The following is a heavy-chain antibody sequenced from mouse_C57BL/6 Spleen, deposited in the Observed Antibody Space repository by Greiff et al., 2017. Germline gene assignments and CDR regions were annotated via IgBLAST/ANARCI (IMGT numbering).Heavy chain of an antibody. D-gene: IGHD2-1*01. J-gene: IGHJ2*01. CDR2: IDPSDSYT. CDR1: GYTFTSYW. Sequence: VQLQQPGAELVKPGASVKMSCKASGYTFTSYWITWVKQRPGQGLEWIGEIDPSDSYTNYNQKFKGKSTLTVDKSSSTAYMQLSSLTSEDSAVYYCARYGNYPYYLDYWGQGTTLTVSS. CDR3: ARYGNYPYYLDY. V-gene: IGHV1-69*01.